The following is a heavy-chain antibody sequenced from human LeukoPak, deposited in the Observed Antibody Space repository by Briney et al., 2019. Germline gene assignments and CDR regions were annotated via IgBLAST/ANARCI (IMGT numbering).Heavy chain of an antibody. J-gene: IGHJ4*02. CDR2: IKQDGSEK. CDR3: ARDSPERGYSYGPLDNYFDY. D-gene: IGHD5-18*01. V-gene: IGHV3-7*01. Sequence: TGGSLRLSCAASGFTFSSHWMTWVRQAPGKGLEWVVNIKQDGSEKYYVDSVKGRFTISRDNAKNSLYLQMNSLRAEDTAVYYCARDSPERGYSYGPLDNYFDYWGQGTLVTVSS. CDR1: GFTFSSHW.